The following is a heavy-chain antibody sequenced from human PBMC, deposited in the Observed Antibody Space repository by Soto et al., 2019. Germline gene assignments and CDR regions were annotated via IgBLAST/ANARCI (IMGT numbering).Heavy chain of an antibody. CDR3: ARETSEYYYDSSGYSNFDY. Sequence: LSCAASGFTFSSYGMHWVRQAPGKGLEWVAVIWYDGSNKYYADSVKGRFTISRDNSKNTLYLQMNSLRAEDTAVCYCARETSEYYYDSSGYSNFDYWGQGTLVTVSS. CDR2: IWYDGSNK. D-gene: IGHD3-22*01. CDR1: GFTFSSYG. J-gene: IGHJ4*02. V-gene: IGHV3-33*01.